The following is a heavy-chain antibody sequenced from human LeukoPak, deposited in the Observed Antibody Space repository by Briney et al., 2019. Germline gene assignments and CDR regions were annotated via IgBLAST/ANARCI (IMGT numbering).Heavy chain of an antibody. V-gene: IGHV3-11*05. CDR1: GFTFSDYY. D-gene: IGHD5-24*01. CDR3: ARGGEMATIRYDY. J-gene: IGHJ4*02. Sequence: GGSLRLSCAASGFTFSDYYMSWIRQAPGKGLEWVSYISSSSYTNYADSVKGRFTISRDNAKNSLYLQMNSLRAEDTAVYYCARGGEMATIRYDYWGQGTLVTVSS. CDR2: ISSSSYT.